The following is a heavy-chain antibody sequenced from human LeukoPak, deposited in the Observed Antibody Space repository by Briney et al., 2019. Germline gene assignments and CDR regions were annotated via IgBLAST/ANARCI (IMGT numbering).Heavy chain of an antibody. CDR3: ARLHCSSTSCYRPLYYYYGMDV. CDR1: GGSFSGYY. CDR2: INHSGST. J-gene: IGHJ6*02. V-gene: IGHV4-34*01. D-gene: IGHD2-2*01. Sequence: SETLSLTCAVYGGSFSGYYWSWIRQPPGKGLEWIGEINHSGSTNYNPSLKSRVTISVDTSKNQFSLKLSSVSAADTAVYYCARLHCSSTSCYRPLYYYYGMDVWGQGTTVTVSS.